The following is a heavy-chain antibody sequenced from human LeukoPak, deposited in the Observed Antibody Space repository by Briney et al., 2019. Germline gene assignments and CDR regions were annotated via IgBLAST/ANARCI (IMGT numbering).Heavy chain of an antibody. V-gene: IGHV4-59*01. Sequence: MTSETLSLTCTVSGGSISSYYWSWIRQPPGKGLEWIGYIYYSGSTNYNPSLKSRVTISVDTSKNQFSLKLSSVTAADTAVYYCARDQYSYDSSGGRLRWFDPWGQGILVTVSS. J-gene: IGHJ5*02. CDR2: IYYSGST. D-gene: IGHD3-22*01. CDR1: GGSISSYY. CDR3: ARDQYSYDSSGGRLRWFDP.